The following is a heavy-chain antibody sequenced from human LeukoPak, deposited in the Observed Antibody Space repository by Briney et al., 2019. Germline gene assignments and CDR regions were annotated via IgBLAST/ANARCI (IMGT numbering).Heavy chain of an antibody. Sequence: ASVKVSCKASGYTFTSYDINWVRQAPGQGLEWMGWISAYNGNTNYAQKLQGRVTMTTDTSTSTAYMELRSLRSDDTAVYYCARVYDSSGYYFRLDYWGQGTLVTVSS. J-gene: IGHJ4*02. V-gene: IGHV1-18*01. CDR2: ISAYNGNT. CDR1: GYTFTSYD. CDR3: ARVYDSSGYYFRLDY. D-gene: IGHD3-22*01.